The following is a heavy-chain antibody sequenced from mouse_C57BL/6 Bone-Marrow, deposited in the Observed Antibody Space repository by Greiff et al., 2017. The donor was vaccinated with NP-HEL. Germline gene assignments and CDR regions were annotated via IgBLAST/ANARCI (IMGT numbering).Heavy chain of an antibody. J-gene: IGHJ3*01. V-gene: IGHV1-7*01. CDR3: SKERKNYYYGSSPWFAY. CDR2: INPSSGYT. D-gene: IGHD1-1*01. Sequence: QVQLKESGAELAKPGASVKLSCKASGYTFTSYWMHWVKQRPGQGLEWIGYINPSSGYTKYNQKFKDKATLTADKSSSTAYMQLSSLTGEDSAVYYCSKERKNYYYGSSPWFAYWGQGTLVTVSA. CDR1: GYTFTSYW.